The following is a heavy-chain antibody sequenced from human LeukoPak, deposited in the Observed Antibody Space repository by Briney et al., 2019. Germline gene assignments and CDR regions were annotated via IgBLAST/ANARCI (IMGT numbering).Heavy chain of an antibody. CDR2: ISGSDGRT. Sequence: GGSLRLSCAASGFTFSTYAMSWVRQAPGKGLEWVSAISGSDGRTYYADSVKGRFTISRDNSKNTLYVQMNSLRAEDTAVYYCTTDMSGLLWFGESPFDYWGQGTLVTVSS. D-gene: IGHD3-10*01. CDR3: TTDMSGLLWFGESPFDY. J-gene: IGHJ4*02. CDR1: GFTFSTYA. V-gene: IGHV3-23*01.